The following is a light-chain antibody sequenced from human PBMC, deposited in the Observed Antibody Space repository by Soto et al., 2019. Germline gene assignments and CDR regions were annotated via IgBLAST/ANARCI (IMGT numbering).Light chain of an antibody. CDR2: GIS. J-gene: IGKJ1*01. CDR1: QSVNSN. V-gene: IGKV3-15*01. CDR3: EQDNSYS. Sequence: EMVLTQSLGSRSVLHGKRSALCCRASQSVNSNYLAWYQQHPGQPPRLLIYGISTRATGIPARFSGSGSGTESILPTSSLQPDAVVFIDIEQDNSYSFGQGTKVDIK.